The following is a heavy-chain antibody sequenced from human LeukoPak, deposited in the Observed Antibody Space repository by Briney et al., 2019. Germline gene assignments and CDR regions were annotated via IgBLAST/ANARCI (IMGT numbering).Heavy chain of an antibody. J-gene: IGHJ6*03. CDR1: GFTFSSYA. CDR3: ARLWLGEEGSNTFLYYYYYMDV. D-gene: IGHD3-10*01. Sequence: GGSLRLSCAASGFTFSSYAMSWVRQAPGKGLEWVSAISGSGGSTYYADSVKGRFTISRDNSKNTLYLQMNSLRAEDTAVYYCARLWLGEEGSNTFLYYYYYMDVWGKGTTVTVSS. CDR2: ISGSGGST. V-gene: IGHV3-23*01.